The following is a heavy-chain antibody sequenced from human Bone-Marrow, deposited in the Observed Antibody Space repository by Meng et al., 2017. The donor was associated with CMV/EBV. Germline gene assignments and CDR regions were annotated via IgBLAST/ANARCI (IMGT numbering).Heavy chain of an antibody. Sequence: GESLKISCAASGFTFSSYAMSWVRQAPGKGLEWVSAISGSGGSTYYADSVKGRFTISRDNSKNTLYLQMNSLRAEDTAVYYCAKDADLAAAGTSNGYFDYWGQGTLVTVSS. V-gene: IGHV3-23*01. J-gene: IGHJ4*02. CDR1: GFTFSSYA. CDR2: ISGSGGST. CDR3: AKDADLAAAGTSNGYFDY. D-gene: IGHD6-13*01.